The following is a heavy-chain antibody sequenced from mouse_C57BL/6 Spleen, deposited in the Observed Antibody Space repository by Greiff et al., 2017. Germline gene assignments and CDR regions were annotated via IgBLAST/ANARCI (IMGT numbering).Heavy chain of an antibody. CDR1: GYTFTDYE. D-gene: IGHD2-4*01. V-gene: IGHV1-15*01. J-gene: IGHJ2*01. Sequence: QVQLQQSGAELVRPGASVTLSCKASGYTFTDYEMHWVKQTPVHGLEWIGAIDPETGGTAYNQKFTGKAILTADKSSSTAYMELRSLTSEDSAVYYCTRGGDYDLYYFDYWGQGTTLTVSS. CDR3: TRGGDYDLYYFDY. CDR2: IDPETGGT.